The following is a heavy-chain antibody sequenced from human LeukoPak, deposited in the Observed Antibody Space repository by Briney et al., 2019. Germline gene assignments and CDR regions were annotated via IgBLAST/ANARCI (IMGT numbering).Heavy chain of an antibody. CDR3: AKDLRMDTAMGKNYFDY. J-gene: IGHJ4*02. CDR2: ISGSGGST. D-gene: IGHD5-18*01. V-gene: IGHV3-23*01. Sequence: GGSLRLSCAASGFTFSSYAMSWVRQAPGKGLEWVSAISGSGGSTYYADSVKGRFTISRDNSKNTLYLQMNSLRAEDTAVYYCAKDLRMDTAMGKNYFDYWGQGTLVTVSS. CDR1: GFTFSSYA.